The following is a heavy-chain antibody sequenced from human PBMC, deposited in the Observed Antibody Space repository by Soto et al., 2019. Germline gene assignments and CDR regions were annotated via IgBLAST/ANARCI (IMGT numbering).Heavy chain of an antibody. CDR1: GFTFSSYA. V-gene: IGHV3-23*01. D-gene: IGHD3-3*01. Sequence: PGGSLRLSCAASGFTFSSYAMSWVRQAPGKGLEWVSAISGSGGSTYYADSVKGRFTISRDNSKNTLYLQMNSLRAEDTAVYYCAKPGSLRRYYDFWSGYTRWYYYYGMDVWGQGTTVTVSS. CDR2: ISGSGGST. CDR3: AKPGSLRRYYDFWSGYTRWYYYYGMDV. J-gene: IGHJ6*02.